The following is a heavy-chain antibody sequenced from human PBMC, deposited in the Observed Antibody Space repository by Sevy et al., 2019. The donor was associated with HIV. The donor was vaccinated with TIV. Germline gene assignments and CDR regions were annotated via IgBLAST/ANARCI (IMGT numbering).Heavy chain of an antibody. CDR1: GFTFSSYG. Sequence: GGSLRLSCAASGFTFSSYGMHWVRQAPGKGLEWVAVISYDGSNKYYADSVKGRFTIPRDNSKNTRYLQMNSLRAEDTAVYYCAKSNCSSTSCLPDYWGQGTLVTVSS. V-gene: IGHV3-30*18. D-gene: IGHD2-2*01. CDR2: ISYDGSNK. J-gene: IGHJ4*02. CDR3: AKSNCSSTSCLPDY.